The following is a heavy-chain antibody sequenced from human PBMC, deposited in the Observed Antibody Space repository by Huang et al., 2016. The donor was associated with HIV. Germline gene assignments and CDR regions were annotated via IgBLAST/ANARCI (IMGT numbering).Heavy chain of an antibody. D-gene: IGHD5-18*01. CDR1: GYSFISYW. CDR2: IYPGDSNI. CDR3: ARLRYVDTASNGMDV. V-gene: IGHV5-51*01. J-gene: IGHJ6*02. Sequence: EVQLVQSGAEVKKPGESLKISCKGFGYSFISYWIGWVRQMPGKGLECMGIIYPGDSNIRYSPSFQGQVTISADKSISTAYLQWSSLKASDTAMYYCARLRYVDTASNGMDVWGQGTTVTVSS.